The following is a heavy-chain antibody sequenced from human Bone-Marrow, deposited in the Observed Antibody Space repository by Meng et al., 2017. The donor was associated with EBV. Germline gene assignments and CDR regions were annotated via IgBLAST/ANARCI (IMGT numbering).Heavy chain of an antibody. CDR2: ISTYNGNT. CDR3: ARGGGWELTFDY. J-gene: IGHJ4*02. Sequence: VPLVQSGAEVGQHGASVKVSCKTSGYIFNTYGVTWVRQAPGQGLEWMGWISTYNGNTNYAQKFQGRVTMTTDTSTSTVYLELRSPRSDDTAVYFCARGGGWELTFDYWGQGTLVTVSS. V-gene: IGHV1-18*01. D-gene: IGHD1-26*01. CDR1: GYIFNTYG.